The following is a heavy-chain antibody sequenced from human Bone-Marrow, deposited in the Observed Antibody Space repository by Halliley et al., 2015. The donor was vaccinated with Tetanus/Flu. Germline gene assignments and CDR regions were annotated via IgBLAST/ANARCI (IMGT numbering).Heavy chain of an antibody. V-gene: IGHV3-15*06. J-gene: IGHJ4*02. CDR1: GFTFNTAW. Sequence: SLRLSCGASGFTFNTAWMNWVRQAPGRGLEWVGRVKSENDGGTVHYAAPVKGRFTISRDNARNSLYLQMHSLRVEDTAVYYCAETFSVNSWGQGTLVTVSS. D-gene: IGHD4-17*01. CDR2: VKSENDGGTV. CDR3: AETFSVNS.